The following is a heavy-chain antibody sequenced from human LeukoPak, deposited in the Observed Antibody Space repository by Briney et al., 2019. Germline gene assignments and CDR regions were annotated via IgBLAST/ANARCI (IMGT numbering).Heavy chain of an antibody. J-gene: IGHJ4*02. CDR1: GGSISSGGYS. CDR2: IYHSGST. CDR3: TRGMVTTLFDC. D-gene: IGHD4-17*01. Sequence: SETLSLTCAVSGGSISSGGYSWSWIRQPPGKGLEWIGYIYHSGSTYYNPSLKSRVTISVDRSKNQLSLKLSSVTAADTAVYYCTRGMVTTLFDCWGQGTLVTVSS. V-gene: IGHV4-30-2*01.